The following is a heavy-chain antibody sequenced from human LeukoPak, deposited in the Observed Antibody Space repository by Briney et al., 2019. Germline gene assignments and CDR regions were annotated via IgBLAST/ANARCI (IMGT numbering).Heavy chain of an antibody. Sequence: PSETLSLTCTVSGGSISSYYWSWIRQPPGKGLEWIGYIYYSGSTNYNPSLKSRVTISVDTSKNQFSLKLSSVTAADTAVYYCARGGYYGSGSYWVYWGQGTLVTVSS. J-gene: IGHJ4*02. CDR1: GGSISSYY. CDR3: ARGGYYGSGSYWVY. CDR2: IYYSGST. V-gene: IGHV4-59*12. D-gene: IGHD3-10*01.